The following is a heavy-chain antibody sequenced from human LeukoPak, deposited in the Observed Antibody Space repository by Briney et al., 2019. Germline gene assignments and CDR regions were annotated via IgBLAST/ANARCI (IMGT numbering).Heavy chain of an antibody. J-gene: IGHJ4*02. CDR3: ARVDCSGNSCYSFDY. CDR1: GYTFTSYG. CDR2: ISAYNGNT. V-gene: IGHV1-18*01. D-gene: IGHD2-15*01. Sequence: ASVKVSCKSSGYTFTSYGITWVRQAPGLGLEWMGWISAYNGNTNYAQNLQGRVTMTTDTSTSTAYMEVRGLRPDDTAVYYCARVDCSGNSCYSFDYWGQGTLVTVSS.